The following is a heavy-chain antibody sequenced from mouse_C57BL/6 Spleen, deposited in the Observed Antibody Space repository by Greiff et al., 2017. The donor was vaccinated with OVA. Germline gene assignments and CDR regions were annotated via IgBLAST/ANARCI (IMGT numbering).Heavy chain of an antibody. Sequence: VQGVESGAELVKPGASVKISCKASGYAFSSYWMNWVKRRPGKGLEWIGQIYPGDGDTNYNGKFKGKATLTADKSSSTAYMQLSSLTSEDSAVYFCARWEDSNRDYWGQGTTLTVSS. V-gene: IGHV1-80*01. CDR3: ARWEDSNRDY. J-gene: IGHJ2*01. CDR1: GYAFSSYW. CDR2: IYPGDGDT. D-gene: IGHD2-5*01.